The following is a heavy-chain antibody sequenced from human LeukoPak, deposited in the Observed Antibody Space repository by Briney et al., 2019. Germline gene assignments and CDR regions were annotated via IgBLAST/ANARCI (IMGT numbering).Heavy chain of an antibody. Sequence: TGGSLRPSCAASGFTVSSNYMSWVRQAPGEGLEWVSVIYSGGSTYYADSVKGRFTISRDNSKNTLYLQMNSLRAEDTAVYYCASSLGYSYEIWGQGTLVTVSS. V-gene: IGHV3-53*01. CDR3: ASSLGYSYEI. D-gene: IGHD5-18*01. J-gene: IGHJ4*02. CDR2: IYSGGST. CDR1: GFTVSSNY.